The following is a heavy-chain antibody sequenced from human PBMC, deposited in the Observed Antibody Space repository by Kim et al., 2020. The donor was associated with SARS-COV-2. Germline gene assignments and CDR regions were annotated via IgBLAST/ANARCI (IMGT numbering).Heavy chain of an antibody. CDR3: AKSPVLYYYDSSGYYLNWFDP. CDR1: GFTFSSYA. Sequence: GGSLRLSCAASGFTFSSYAMSWVRQAPGKGLEWVSAISGSGGSTYYADSVKGRFTISRDNSKNTLYLQMNSLRAEDTAVYYCAKSPVLYYYDSSGYYLNWFDPWGQGTLVTVSS. CDR2: ISGSGGST. J-gene: IGHJ5*02. D-gene: IGHD3-22*01. V-gene: IGHV3-23*01.